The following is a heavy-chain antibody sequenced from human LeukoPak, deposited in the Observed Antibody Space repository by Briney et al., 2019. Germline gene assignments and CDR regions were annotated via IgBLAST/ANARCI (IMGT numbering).Heavy chain of an antibody. V-gene: IGHV4-39*01. Sequence: SETLSLTCTVSGGSISRSNSYWDWMRQPPGKGLEWKGSIDYVGNTYYNPSLKSRVTMSVDTSKNQFYLTLTSVTAADTVEFYCWRRSNYDSSGFHFVVNWCQEALVAVSS. D-gene: IGHD3-22*01. J-gene: IGHJ4*02. CDR2: IDYVGNT. CDR3: WRRSNYDSSGFHFVVN. CDR1: GGSISRSNSY.